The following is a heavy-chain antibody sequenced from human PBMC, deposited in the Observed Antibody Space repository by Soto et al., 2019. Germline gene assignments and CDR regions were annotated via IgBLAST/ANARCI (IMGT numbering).Heavy chain of an antibody. J-gene: IGHJ4*02. CDR2: IIPIFGTA. CDR1: GGTFSSYA. Sequence: QVQLVQSGAGVKKPGSSVKVSCKASGGTFSSYAISWVRQAPGQGLEWMGGIIPIFGTANYAQKFQGRVTITADESTSTAYMELSSLRYEDTAVYYCARDSDSSGYYTDRVGYWGQGTLVTVSS. CDR3: ARDSDSSGYYTDRVGY. D-gene: IGHD3-22*01. V-gene: IGHV1-69*01.